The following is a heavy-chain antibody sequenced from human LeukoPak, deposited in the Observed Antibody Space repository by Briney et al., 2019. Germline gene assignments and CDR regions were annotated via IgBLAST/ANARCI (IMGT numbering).Heavy chain of an antibody. V-gene: IGHV3-15*01. CDR3: TTDILTGFPFDY. CDR1: GFTFSNAW. J-gene: IGHJ4*02. CDR2: IKSKTDGGTT. Sequence: GGSLRLSCAASGFTFSNAWMSWVRQAPGKGLEWVGRIKSKTDGGTTDYAAPVKGRFTISRDDSKNTLYLQMNSLKTEDTVVYYCTTDILTGFPFDYWGQGTLVTVSS. D-gene: IGHD3-9*01.